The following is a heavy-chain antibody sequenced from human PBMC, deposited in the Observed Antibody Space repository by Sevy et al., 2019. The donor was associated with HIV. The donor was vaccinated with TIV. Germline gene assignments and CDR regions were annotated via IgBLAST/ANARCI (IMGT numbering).Heavy chain of an antibody. CDR3: ARDSFSGGNAVYGY. CDR1: GFTFSSYA. D-gene: IGHD2-15*01. J-gene: IGHJ4*02. CDR2: INAISSNI. V-gene: IGHV3-21*01. Sequence: GSLRLSCAASGFTFSSYAMNWVRQAPGKGLEWVSSINAISSNIYYADSVKGRFTISRDNAENSLYLQMNSVRAEDTAVYYCARDSFSGGNAVYGYWGQGTLVTVSS.